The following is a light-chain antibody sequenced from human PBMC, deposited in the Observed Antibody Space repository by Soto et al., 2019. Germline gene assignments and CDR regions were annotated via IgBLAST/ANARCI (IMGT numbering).Light chain of an antibody. CDR2: KAS. Sequence: DIQMTQSRSTLSASVGDRVTITCRASESISPWLAWYQQKPGKAPKFLIYKASSLESGVPSRFIVSGSGTEFTLTINSRQPDAFAKNFCQHNSYPWTFGQGTKVEMK. CDR3: QHNSYPWT. CDR1: ESISPW. J-gene: IGKJ1*01. V-gene: IGKV1-5*03.